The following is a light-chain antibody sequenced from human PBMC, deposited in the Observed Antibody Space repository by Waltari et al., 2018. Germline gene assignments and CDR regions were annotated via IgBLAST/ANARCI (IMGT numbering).Light chain of an antibody. J-gene: IGLJ1*01. Sequence: QSALTQPASVSGSPGQSNTIPRTGPTSDVLTYNLVSWYQQHPGKDPKLIIFEGTKRPSGVSNRFFASKSGNTCSLTISGLQADDEADYHCCSYVSNTYVFGTGTKVTVL. V-gene: IGLV2-23*01. CDR2: EGT. CDR1: TSDVLTYNL. CDR3: CSYVSNTYV.